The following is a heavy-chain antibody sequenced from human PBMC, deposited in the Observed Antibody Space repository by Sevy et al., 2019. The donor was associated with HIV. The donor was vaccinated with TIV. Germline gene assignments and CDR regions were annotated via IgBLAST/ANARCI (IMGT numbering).Heavy chain of an antibody. CDR2: IYSDGRT. V-gene: IGHV3-53*01. D-gene: IGHD2-15*01. J-gene: IGHJ6*02. CDR3: TGEDIVLGEDNYYGMDV. Sequence: GGSLRLSCVVSGFSVSSSYMSWVRQAPGKGLEWVSNIYSDGRTYYADSVRGRFTISRDTSKNTVYLEMKSLRAEDTAMYYCTGEDIVLGEDNYYGMDVWGHGTTVT. CDR1: GFSVSSSY.